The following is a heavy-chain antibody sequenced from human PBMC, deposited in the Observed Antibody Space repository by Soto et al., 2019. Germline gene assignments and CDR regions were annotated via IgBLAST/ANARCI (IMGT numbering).Heavy chain of an antibody. CDR2: IGPESGAT. D-gene: IGHD1-26*01. J-gene: IGHJ4*02. CDR3: GRGRSGQIVVFY. V-gene: IGHV1-2*02. Sequence: ASVKVSCKASGYTFTGHYIHWVRQAPEQGPEWMGEIGPESGATRYAEKFQGRVTMTLDTSITTVYMELKNLSPDDTAVYYCGRGRSGQIVVFYWGQGTPVTVS. CDR1: GYTFTGHY.